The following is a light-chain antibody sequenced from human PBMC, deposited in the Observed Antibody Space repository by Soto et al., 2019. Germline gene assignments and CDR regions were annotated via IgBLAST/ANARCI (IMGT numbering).Light chain of an antibody. Sequence: DIQMTQSPSSLSSSVGDRVTIACRASQGISTYLAWYQQKPGKVPKLLIYAASTLLSGVPSRFSGSGSGTDFTLTISSLQSEDFATYYCQQSYSTPPTFGQGTRLEIK. CDR2: AAS. V-gene: IGKV1-27*01. J-gene: IGKJ5*01. CDR1: QGISTY. CDR3: QQSYSTPPT.